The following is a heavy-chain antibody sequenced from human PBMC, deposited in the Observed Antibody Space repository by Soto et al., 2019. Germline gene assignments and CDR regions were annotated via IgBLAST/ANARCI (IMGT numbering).Heavy chain of an antibody. D-gene: IGHD3-22*01. CDR2: ISYDGSNK. Sequence: PGGSLRLSCAASGFTFSSYGMHWVRQAPGKGLEWVAVISYDGSNKYYADSVKGRFTISRDNSKNTLYLQMNSLRAEDTAVYYCANLDDSSGPEFDYWGQGTLVTVSS. CDR3: ANLDDSSGPEFDY. J-gene: IGHJ4*02. V-gene: IGHV3-30*18. CDR1: GFTFSSYG.